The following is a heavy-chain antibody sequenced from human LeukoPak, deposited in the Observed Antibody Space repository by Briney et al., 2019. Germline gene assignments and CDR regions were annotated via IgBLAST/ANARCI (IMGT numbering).Heavy chain of an antibody. Sequence: GGSLRLSCAASGFTFDDYGMSWVRQAPGKGLEWVSGINWNGGSTGYVDSVRGRFTISRDNAKSSLYLRMDSLRVEDTACYYCPRHERDSSGHVLSYMDYWGQGTLVTVSS. J-gene: IGHJ4*02. CDR3: PRHERDSSGHVLSYMDY. V-gene: IGHV3-20*04. D-gene: IGHD3-22*01. CDR1: GFTFDDYG. CDR2: INWNGGST.